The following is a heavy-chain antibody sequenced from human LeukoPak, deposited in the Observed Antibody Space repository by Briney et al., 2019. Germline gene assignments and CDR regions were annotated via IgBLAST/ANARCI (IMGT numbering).Heavy chain of an antibody. D-gene: IGHD5/OR15-5a*01. Sequence: PSQTLSLTCTVSGGSISSGGYYWSWIRQPPGKGLEWIGYIYHSGSTYYNPSLKSRVTISVDRSKNQFSLKLSSVTAADTAVYYCARHLRGPNWFDPWGQGTLVTVSS. J-gene: IGHJ5*02. CDR1: GGSISSGGYY. V-gene: IGHV4-30-2*01. CDR3: ARHLRGPNWFDP. CDR2: IYHSGST.